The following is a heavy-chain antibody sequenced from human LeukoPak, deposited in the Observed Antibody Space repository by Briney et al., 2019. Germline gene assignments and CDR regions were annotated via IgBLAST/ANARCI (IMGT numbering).Heavy chain of an antibody. CDR1: GYTFTGYY. Sequence: GAPVKVSCKASGYTFTGYYMHWVRQAPGQGLEWMGWINPNSGGTNYAQKFQGRVTMTRDTSISTAYMELSRLRSDDTAVYYCAREGSGYDPFYYFDYWGQGTLVTVSS. J-gene: IGHJ4*02. CDR3: AREGSGYDPFYYFDY. V-gene: IGHV1-2*02. D-gene: IGHD5-12*01. CDR2: INPNSGGT.